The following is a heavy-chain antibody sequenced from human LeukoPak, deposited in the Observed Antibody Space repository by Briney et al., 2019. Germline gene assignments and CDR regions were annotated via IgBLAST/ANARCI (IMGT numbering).Heavy chain of an antibody. CDR1: GFTFSNHA. V-gene: IGHV3-23*01. CDR2: TPGCGCRP. J-gene: IGHJ6*02. CDR3: AKDGGGSLEWLPPMDV. Sequence: GGSLRLTCAASGFTFSNHAMGWVRQAPGKGLEGVQRTPGCGCRPYYGGSVEGRFHISRDNSKNTLYLQMNRLRVEDTAVYYCAKDGGGSLEWLPPMDVWGRGTTVTVSS. D-gene: IGHD3-3*01.